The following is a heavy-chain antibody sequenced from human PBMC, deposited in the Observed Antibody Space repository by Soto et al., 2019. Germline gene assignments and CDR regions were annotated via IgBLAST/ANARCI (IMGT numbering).Heavy chain of an antibody. Sequence: GESLKISCEGSGYSFTSYGIDWVRQMPGKGLAWMGIIDPGNSDTRYSPSFQGQVTISADKSIWTVYLRWSSLKASDTAMYYCAGFAWNFYKTGDVWGQGTTVTVSS. D-gene: IGHD3-10*01. J-gene: IGHJ6*02. CDR2: IDPGNSDT. CDR3: AGFAWNFYKTGDV. V-gene: IGHV5-51*01. CDR1: GYSFTSYG.